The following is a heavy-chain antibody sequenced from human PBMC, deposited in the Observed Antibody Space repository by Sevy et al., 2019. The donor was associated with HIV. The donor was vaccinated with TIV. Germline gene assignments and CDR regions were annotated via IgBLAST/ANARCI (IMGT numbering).Heavy chain of an antibody. CDR1: GFTFSDYY. V-gene: IGHV3-11*06. D-gene: IGHD5-18*01. Sequence: GGSLRLSCSASGFTFSDYYMSWIRQAPGKGLEWVSYISTSSTYTNHADSVKGRFTISRDNANNSLYLQMNSLRAEDTAVYFCARVRYKYGSYYFDYWGQRTVVTVSS. CDR3: ARVRYKYGSYYFDY. J-gene: IGHJ4*02. CDR2: ISTSSTYT.